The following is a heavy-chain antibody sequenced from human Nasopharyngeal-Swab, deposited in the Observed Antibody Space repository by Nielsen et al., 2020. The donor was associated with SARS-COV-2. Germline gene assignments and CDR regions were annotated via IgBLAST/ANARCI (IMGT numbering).Heavy chain of an antibody. CDR1: GYSFTNNW. D-gene: IGHD2-15*01. CDR3: ARQSCSGGTCYSWWYFDL. V-gene: IGHV5-51*01. J-gene: IGHJ2*01. Sequence: KVSCKGSGYSFTNNWIGWVRQMPGKGLELMGIIYPGDSDTKYSPSLQGQVTISADKSSSTAYLQWSSLKASDSGMYYCARQSCSGGTCYSWWYFDLWGRGTLVTVSS. CDR2: IYPGDSDT.